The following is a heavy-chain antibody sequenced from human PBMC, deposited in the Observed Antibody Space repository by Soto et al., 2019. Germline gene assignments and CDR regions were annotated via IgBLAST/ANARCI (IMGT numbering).Heavy chain of an antibody. D-gene: IGHD1-1*01. J-gene: IGHJ5*01. CDR1: GGSFSDSW. CDR3: ARGRTAIATRWFDS. CDR2: ITNSGST. V-gene: IGHV4-34*01. Sequence: KTSETRSRAWAVIGGSFSDSWWSWIRQSPEKGLEWIGEITNSGSTYYNPSLKSRVTISGYTSKNQFSLEVRSVTAADTAVYFCARGRTAIATRWFDSWGQGTLV.